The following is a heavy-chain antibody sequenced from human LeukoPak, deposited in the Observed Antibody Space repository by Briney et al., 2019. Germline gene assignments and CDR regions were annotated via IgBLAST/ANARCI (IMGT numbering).Heavy chain of an antibody. D-gene: IGHD3-16*02. CDR2: INHSGST. CDR1: GGSIGTTNYY. V-gene: IGHV4-39*07. CDR3: ARGGIMITFGGVIVHRFDY. J-gene: IGHJ4*02. Sequence: PSETLSLTCTVSGGSIGTTNYYWGWIRQPPGKGLEWIGEINHSGSTNYNPSLKSRVTISVDTSKNQFSLKLSSVTAADTAVYYCARGGIMITFGGVIVHRFDYWGQGTLVTVSS.